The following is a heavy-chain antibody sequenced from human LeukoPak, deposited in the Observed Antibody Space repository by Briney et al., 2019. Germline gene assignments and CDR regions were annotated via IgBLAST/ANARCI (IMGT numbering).Heavy chain of an antibody. CDR1: GFTFSTYW. V-gene: IGHV3-74*01. Sequence: PGGSLRLSCAASGFTFSTYWMHWVRQAPGKGLVWVSHINPAGSTAFYADSVKGRFTISRDNAKNTVYLQMSSLGAEDTAVYYCGRGMIGAYGSDYWGQGTLVIVSS. CDR2: INPAGSTA. CDR3: GRGMIGAYGSDY. D-gene: IGHD3-10*01. J-gene: IGHJ4*02.